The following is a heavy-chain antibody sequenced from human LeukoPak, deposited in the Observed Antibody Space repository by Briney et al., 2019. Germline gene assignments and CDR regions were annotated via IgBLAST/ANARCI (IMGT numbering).Heavy chain of an antibody. Sequence: ASVKVSCKASGYTFTSYAVHWVRQAPGQRPEWMGWIDAGSGNTGCSQEFQGRVTITRDTSASTAYMELSSLTSEDTAVYYCARDSDIVVVPAANTDAFDIWGQGTMVTVSS. CDR2: IDAGSGNT. V-gene: IGHV1-3*01. J-gene: IGHJ3*02. CDR3: ARDSDIVVVPAANTDAFDI. CDR1: GYTFTSYA. D-gene: IGHD2-2*01.